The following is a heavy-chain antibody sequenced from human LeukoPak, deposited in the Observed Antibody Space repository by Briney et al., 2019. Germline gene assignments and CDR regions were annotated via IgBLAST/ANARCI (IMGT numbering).Heavy chain of an antibody. J-gene: IGHJ4*02. CDR3: ARGPYYGSGSYTY. CDR2: INHSGST. Sequence: SETPSLTCAVYGGSFSGYYWSWIRQPPGRGLEWVGEINHSGSTNYNPSLKSRVTISVDTSKNQFSLKLSSVTAADTAVYYCARGPYYGSGSYTYWGQGTLVTVSS. V-gene: IGHV4-34*01. D-gene: IGHD3-10*01. CDR1: GGSFSGYY.